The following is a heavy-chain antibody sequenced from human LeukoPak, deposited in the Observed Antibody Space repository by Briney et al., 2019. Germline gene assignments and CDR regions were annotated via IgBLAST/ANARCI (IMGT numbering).Heavy chain of an antibody. V-gene: IGHV4-59*08. CDR2: IYFSGST. J-gene: IGHJ4*02. D-gene: IGHD6-6*01. CDR3: ARSEYSSSSGHFDY. CDR1: GXSISSYY. Sequence: PSETLSLTCTVSGXSISSYYWSWIRQPPGKGLEWMGYIYFSGSTDYNPSLKSRVTISVDTSKNQFSLKLSSVTAADTAVYYCARSEYSSSSGHFDYWGQGTLVTVSS.